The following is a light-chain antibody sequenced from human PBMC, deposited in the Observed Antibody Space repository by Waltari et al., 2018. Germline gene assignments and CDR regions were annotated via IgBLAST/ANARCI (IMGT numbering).Light chain of an antibody. V-gene: IGKV1-8*01. CDR3: QQYYSYPPT. Sequence: AIRMTQSPSSFSASTGDRVTITCRASQDISSYLAWDQQKPGKAPKLLIYAASTLQSGAPSRFSGSGSGTDFTLTISCLQSEDFASYYCQQYYSYPPTFGQGTTVEIK. J-gene: IGKJ1*01. CDR2: AAS. CDR1: QDISSY.